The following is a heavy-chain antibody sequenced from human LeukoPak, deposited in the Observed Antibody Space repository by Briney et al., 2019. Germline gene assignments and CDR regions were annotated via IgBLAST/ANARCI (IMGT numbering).Heavy chain of an antibody. CDR2: INPSGGST. D-gene: IGHD6-13*01. CDR3: ARAALAAAVTLPAY. J-gene: IGHJ4*02. CDR1: GYTFTSYY. V-gene: IGHV1-46*01. Sequence: GAAVKVSCKASGYTFTSYYMHWVRQAPGQGLEWMGIINPSGGSTSYAQKFQGRVTLTRDMSTSTVYMELSSLRSEDTAVYYCARAALAAAVTLPAYWGQGTLVTVSS.